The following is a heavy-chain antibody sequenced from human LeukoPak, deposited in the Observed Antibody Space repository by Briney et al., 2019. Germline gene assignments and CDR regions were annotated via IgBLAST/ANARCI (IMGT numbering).Heavy chain of an antibody. J-gene: IGHJ4*02. V-gene: IGHV3-30*02. CDR1: GFTFSGFG. D-gene: IGHD5-18*01. CDR2: IRYDGSNK. CDR3: ARVEVPWSVDTAMVKDFDY. Sequence: GGSLRLSCAASGFTFSGFGMYWARQAPGKGLEWVAFIRYDGSNKYYTESVKGRFTISRDNSKNTLYLQMNSLRAEDTAVYYCARVEVPWSVDTAMVKDFDYWGQGTLVTVSS.